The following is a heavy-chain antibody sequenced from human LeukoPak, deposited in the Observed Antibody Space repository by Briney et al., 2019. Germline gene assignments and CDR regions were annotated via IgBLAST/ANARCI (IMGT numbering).Heavy chain of an antibody. CDR3: ARGGLRFGRVLEWLSNDAFDI. CDR1: GYTFTGYY. Sequence: ASVKVSCKASGYTFTGYYMHWVRQAPGQGLEWMGWINPNSGGTNYAQKFQGRVTMTRDTSISTAYMELSRLRSDDTAVYYCARGGLRFGRVLEWLSNDAFDIWGQGTMVTVSS. V-gene: IGHV1-2*02. D-gene: IGHD3-3*01. CDR2: INPNSGGT. J-gene: IGHJ3*02.